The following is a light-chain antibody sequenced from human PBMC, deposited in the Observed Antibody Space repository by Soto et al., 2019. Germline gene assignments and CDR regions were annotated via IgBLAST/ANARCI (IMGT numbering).Light chain of an antibody. Sequence: EIVMTQSPDTLSVSPGERATLSCRASQSVSTNLAWYQQKPGQAPRLLIYGASSRATGIPDRFSGSGSGTDFTLTISRLEPEDFAVYYCQQYGSSPGTFGQGTKVEIK. J-gene: IGKJ1*01. CDR2: GAS. CDR3: QQYGSSPGT. V-gene: IGKV3-20*01. CDR1: QSVSTN.